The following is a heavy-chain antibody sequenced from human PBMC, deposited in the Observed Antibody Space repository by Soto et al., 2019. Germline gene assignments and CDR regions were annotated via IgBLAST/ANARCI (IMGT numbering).Heavy chain of an antibody. V-gene: IGHV3-30-3*01. J-gene: IGHJ3*02. CDR2: ISYDGSNK. Sequence: PGWSLRLSCAASGVTFCSYAMHWVRKAPGKGLEWVAVISYDGSNKYYADSVKGRFTISRDNSKNTLYLQMNSLRAEDTAVYYCARDRDILTGYYPDAFDIWGQGTMVTVS. CDR1: GVTFCSYA. CDR3: ARDRDILTGYYPDAFDI. D-gene: IGHD3-9*01.